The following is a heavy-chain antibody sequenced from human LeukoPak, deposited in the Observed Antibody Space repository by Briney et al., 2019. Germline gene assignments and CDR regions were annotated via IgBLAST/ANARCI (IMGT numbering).Heavy chain of an antibody. J-gene: IGHJ4*02. CDR3: ARGGYYYDTTGSPGDY. V-gene: IGHV3-30-3*01. D-gene: IGHD3-22*01. CDR1: GFTLTNYA. Sequence: GTSLRLSCVVSGFTLTNYALHWVRQAPGKGLEWVAVISYAGTNKYYADSVKGRFIISRDISKNTVYLHMDSLRDEDTAVYFCARGGYYYDTTGSPGDYWGQGTLVTVSS. CDR2: ISYAGTNK.